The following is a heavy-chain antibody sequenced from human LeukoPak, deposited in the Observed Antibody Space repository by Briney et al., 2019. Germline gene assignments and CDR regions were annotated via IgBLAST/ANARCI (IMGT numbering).Heavy chain of an antibody. Sequence: SETLSLTCTVSGGSISSGYYWGWIRRPPGKELEWIGRIYHSGSSYYNPFLKSRVTISVDTSKNQFSLKLRSVTAADTAVYHCARAETYSSGWYDPFFDYWGQGTLVTVSS. D-gene: IGHD6-19*01. CDR2: IYHSGSS. V-gene: IGHV4-38-2*02. CDR3: ARAETYSSGWYDPFFDY. CDR1: GGSISSGYY. J-gene: IGHJ4*02.